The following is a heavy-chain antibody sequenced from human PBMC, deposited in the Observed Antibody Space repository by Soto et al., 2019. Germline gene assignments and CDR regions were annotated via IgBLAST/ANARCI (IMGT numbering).Heavy chain of an antibody. V-gene: IGHV1-18*01. J-gene: IGHJ4*02. D-gene: IGHD3-22*01. CDR1: GYTFTSYG. CDR3: ARDRLRGYDSSGFYS. CDR2: ISAYNGNR. Sequence: GASVKVSCKASGYTFTSYGISWVRQAPGQGLEWMGWISAYNGNRNYAQKLQGRVTMTTATSTNTVFLELRSLKSDDTAIYYCARDRLRGYDSSGFYSWGQGTMVTVSS.